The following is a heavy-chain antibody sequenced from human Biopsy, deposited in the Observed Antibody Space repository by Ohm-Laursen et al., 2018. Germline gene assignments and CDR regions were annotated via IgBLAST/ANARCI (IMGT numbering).Heavy chain of an antibody. CDR1: GYTFTSFG. V-gene: IGHV1-18*01. CDR3: ARDLTRQPRRGAFDI. D-gene: IGHD1-14*01. Sequence: SSVNVSCKTSGYTFTSFGFSWVRQAPGQGLEWMGWINAYNGDTDHAQKLQGRVSITTDTPTTTTYMELRSLRSDDTAVYYCARDLTRQPRRGAFDIWGQGTLVTVSS. CDR2: INAYNGDT. J-gene: IGHJ3*02.